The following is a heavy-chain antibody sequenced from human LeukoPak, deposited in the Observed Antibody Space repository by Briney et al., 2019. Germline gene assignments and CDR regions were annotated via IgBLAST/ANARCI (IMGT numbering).Heavy chain of an antibody. CDR1: GGSMSSGSHY. CDR2: IYTSGST. V-gene: IGHV4-61*02. CDR3: AGLGDSDTFDI. D-gene: IGHD3-16*01. J-gene: IGHJ3*02. Sequence: PSETLSLTCTVSGGSMSSGSHYWSWIRQPAGKGLEWIGRIYTSGSTNYNPSLKSRVTISVDTSKNQFSLKLSSVTAADTAVYYCAGLGDSDTFDIWGQGTMVTVSS.